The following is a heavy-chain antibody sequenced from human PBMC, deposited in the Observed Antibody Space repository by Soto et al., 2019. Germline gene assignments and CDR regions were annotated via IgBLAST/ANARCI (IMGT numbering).Heavy chain of an antibody. CDR1: GGSFNGYY. V-gene: IGHV4-34*01. J-gene: IGHJ4*02. CDR2: INHSGSN. Sequence: QVQLQQWGAGLLKPSETLSLTCAVYGGSFNGYYWSWVRQPPGKGLEWIGTINHSGSNHYNPSLKSRVSISVDTSKNQFSLNLSSVTAADTAVYYCARGWFRSSWYADHWGQGNLVTVSS. D-gene: IGHD6-13*01. CDR3: ARGWFRSSWYADH.